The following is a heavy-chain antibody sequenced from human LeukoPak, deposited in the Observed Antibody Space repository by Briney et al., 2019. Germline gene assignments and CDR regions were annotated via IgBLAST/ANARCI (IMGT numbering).Heavy chain of an antibody. D-gene: IGHD1-14*01. Sequence: SETLSLTCAVYGGSFSDYYWSWIRQPPGKGLEWIGYIYHSGSINYNPSLKSRVTISVDTSNNQFSLKLSSVTAADTAVYYCARDQYRAFDIWGQGTMVTVSS. CDR1: GGSFSDYY. V-gene: IGHV4-59*01. CDR2: IYHSGSI. CDR3: ARDQYRAFDI. J-gene: IGHJ3*02.